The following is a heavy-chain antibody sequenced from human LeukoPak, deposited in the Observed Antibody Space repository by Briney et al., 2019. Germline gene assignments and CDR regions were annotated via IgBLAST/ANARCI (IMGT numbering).Heavy chain of an antibody. CDR2: INPSLGST. Sequence: GASVKVSCKASGYTFTTYYIHWVRQAPGQGLEWMGIINPSLGSTSYAQKFQGRVIMTRDMSTNTVYMELSSLKSDDTAVYYCARETSQKGAHYMDVWGKGTTVTISS. CDR1: GYTFTTYY. CDR3: ARETSQKGAHYMDV. J-gene: IGHJ6*03. V-gene: IGHV1-46*01. D-gene: IGHD3-16*01.